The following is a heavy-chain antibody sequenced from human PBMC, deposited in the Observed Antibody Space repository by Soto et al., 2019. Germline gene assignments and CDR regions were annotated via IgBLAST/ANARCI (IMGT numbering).Heavy chain of an antibody. CDR2: INEDGNKK. CDR3: ARAGEPGSVDY. D-gene: IGHD3-10*01. Sequence: EVQLVESGGTLVQPGGSLRLSCATSGLTFSYYWMSWVRQAPGKGLECVANINEDGNKKYHVYYVEGRFTIYIDNAKNSLYLQMNSLRVEDTALYYCARAGEPGSVDYWGQGCLVTVSS. J-gene: IGHJ4*02. V-gene: IGHV3-7*04. CDR1: GLTFSYYW.